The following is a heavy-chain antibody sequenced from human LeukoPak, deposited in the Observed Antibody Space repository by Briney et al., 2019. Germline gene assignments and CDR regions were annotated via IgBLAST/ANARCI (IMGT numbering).Heavy chain of an antibody. V-gene: IGHV1-2*02. CDR1: GYAFTSYY. CDR2: INPNSGDT. CDR3: ANCPLKNSRGPDAHFGF. J-gene: IGHJ4*02. D-gene: IGHD1-14*01. Sequence: ASVKVSCKASGYAFTSYYIQWVRQAPGQGLECMGWINPNSGDTHFARNFQDTVTMTRDTSITTVYMDLTRLTSADTAVYYCANCPLKNSRGPDAHFGFWGPGTGVTVSS.